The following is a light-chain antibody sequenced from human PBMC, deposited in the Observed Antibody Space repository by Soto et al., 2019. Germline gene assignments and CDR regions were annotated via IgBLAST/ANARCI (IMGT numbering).Light chain of an antibody. CDR1: QSISSY. CDR3: HQRSTWPFT. J-gene: IGKJ3*01. Sequence: EIVLTQSPATLSLSPGERATLSCRASQSISSYLAWYQQKPDQAPRLLIYDASNRATGIPARFSGSGSGTDFTLTISSLEPEDFAVYYCHQRSTWPFTFGPGTKVAIK. V-gene: IGKV3-11*01. CDR2: DAS.